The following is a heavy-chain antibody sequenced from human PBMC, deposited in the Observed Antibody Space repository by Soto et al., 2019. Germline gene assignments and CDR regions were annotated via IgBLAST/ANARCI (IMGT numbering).Heavy chain of an antibody. CDR2: ISHSSSTI. D-gene: IGHD3-10*01. V-gene: IGHV3-48*01. CDR3: ARDLRFGELLDY. J-gene: IGHJ4*02. Sequence: EVQLVESGGGLVQPGGSLRLSCAASGFTFRSYSMNWVRQAPGKGLEWVSYISHSSSTIYYTDSVKGRFTISRDNAKNSLYLQMNSLRAEDTAVYYCARDLRFGELLDYWGQGTLVTVSS. CDR1: GFTFRSYS.